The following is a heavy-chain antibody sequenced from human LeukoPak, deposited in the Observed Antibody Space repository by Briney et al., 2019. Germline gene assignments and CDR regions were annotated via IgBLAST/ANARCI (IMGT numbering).Heavy chain of an antibody. V-gene: IGHV3-7*01. D-gene: IGHD3-10*02. CDR1: GYRFSDYW. J-gene: IGHJ6*04. CDR2: LKQDKSEI. Sequence: GGSLRLSCIVSGYRFSDYWISWVRQAPGKGLEWVASLKQDKSEIYYVDSVKGRFTISRDNAKNSLYLQMNSLRAEDTAVYYCAELGITMIGGVWGKGTTVTISS. CDR3: AELGITMIGGV.